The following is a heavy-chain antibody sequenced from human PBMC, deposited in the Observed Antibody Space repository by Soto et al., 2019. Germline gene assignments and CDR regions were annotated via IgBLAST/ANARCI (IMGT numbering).Heavy chain of an antibody. Sequence: PSETLSLTCTVSGGSISSYYWSWIRQPPGKGLEWIGYIYYSESTNYNPSLKSRVTISVDTSKNQFSLKLSSATAADTAVYYCARGLRYFDWPTFDYWGQGTLVTVSS. CDR3: ARGLRYFDWPTFDY. D-gene: IGHD3-9*01. J-gene: IGHJ4*02. V-gene: IGHV4-59*01. CDR2: IYYSEST. CDR1: GGSISSYY.